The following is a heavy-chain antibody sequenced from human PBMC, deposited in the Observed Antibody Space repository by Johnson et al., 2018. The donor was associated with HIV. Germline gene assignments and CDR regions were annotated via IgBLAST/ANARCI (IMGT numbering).Heavy chain of an antibody. V-gene: IGHV3-66*01. J-gene: IGHJ3*02. CDR3: AKDLEGHDVFDI. Sequence: VQLVESGGGVVQPGRSLRLSCAASGFTVSSNYMSWVRQAPGKGLEWVSVIYTGGSTYYADSVKGRFTISRDNSKNMLFLQMSSLRAEDTAVYYCAKDLEGHDVFDIWGQGTAVTVSS. CDR1: GFTVSSNY. CDR2: IYTGGST. D-gene: IGHD3-3*01.